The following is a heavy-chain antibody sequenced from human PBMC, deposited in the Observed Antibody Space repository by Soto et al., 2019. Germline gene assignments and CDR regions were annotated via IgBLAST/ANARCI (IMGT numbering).Heavy chain of an antibody. J-gene: IGHJ4*02. V-gene: IGHV4-31*03. CDR3: ARLSLVRRGALDY. D-gene: IGHD3-10*01. CDR1: GGSISSGGYY. CDR2: IYYSGST. Sequence: QVQLQESGPGLVKPSQTLSLTCTVSGGSISSGGYYWSWIRQHRGTGLEWIGYIYYSGSTYYTPSLKSRVTIAVDTSRTHFSLKLSSVTAADAAVYYCARLSLVRRGALDYWCQGPLVTVSS.